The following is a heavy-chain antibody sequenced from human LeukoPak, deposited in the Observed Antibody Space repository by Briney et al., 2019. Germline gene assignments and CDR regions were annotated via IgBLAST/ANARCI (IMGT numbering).Heavy chain of an antibody. CDR3: ARDKYDPFDY. CDR2: ISYDGSNK. CDR1: GFTFSNYN. D-gene: IGHD2-8*01. V-gene: IGHV3-30*03. Sequence: GGSLRLSCAASGFTFSNYNMNWVRQAPGKGLEGVAVISYDGSNKYYADSVKGRFTISRDNSKNTLYLQMNSLRAEDTAVYYCARDKYDPFDYWGQGTLVTVSS. J-gene: IGHJ4*02.